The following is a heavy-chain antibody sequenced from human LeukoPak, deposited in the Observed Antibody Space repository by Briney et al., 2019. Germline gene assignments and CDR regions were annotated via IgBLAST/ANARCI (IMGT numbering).Heavy chain of an antibody. D-gene: IGHD6-19*01. CDR2: IHSSSGSI. Sequence: GGSLRLSCAASGFNFTNYNMNWVRQAPGKGLEWVSSIHSSSGSIYYADPLKGRFTISRDNAKNSLYLQMNSLRAEDTAVYYCARDHSSGWYSDYFDYWGQGTLVTVSS. CDR3: ARDHSSGWYSDYFDY. CDR1: GFNFTNYN. J-gene: IGHJ4*02. V-gene: IGHV3-21*01.